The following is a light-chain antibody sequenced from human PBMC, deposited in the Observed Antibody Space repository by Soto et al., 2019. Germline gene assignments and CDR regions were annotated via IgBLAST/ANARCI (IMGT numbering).Light chain of an antibody. Sequence: DIQMTQSPSSLSASVGDRVTITCRASQSISSYLNWYQQKPGKAPKLLIYAASSLPSGVPSRFSGSGSGTDFTLTSSSLQPEDFATYYCQQSYSTGVTFGGGTKVEI. V-gene: IGKV1-39*01. CDR2: AAS. CDR3: QQSYSTGVT. CDR1: QSISSY. J-gene: IGKJ4*01.